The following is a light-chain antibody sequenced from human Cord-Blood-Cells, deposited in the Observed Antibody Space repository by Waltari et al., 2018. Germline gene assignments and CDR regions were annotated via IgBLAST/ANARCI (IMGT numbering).Light chain of an antibody. CDR3: CSYAGSSTSYV. Sequence: QSALTQPAPVSGSPGNSITISCTGTSSDVGSYNLVSWYQQHQGKAPKLMIYEVSKRPSGVSNRFSGSKSGNTASLTISGLQAEDEADYYCCSYAGSSTSYVFGTGTKVTVL. J-gene: IGLJ1*01. CDR2: EVS. V-gene: IGLV2-23*02. CDR1: SSDVGSYNL.